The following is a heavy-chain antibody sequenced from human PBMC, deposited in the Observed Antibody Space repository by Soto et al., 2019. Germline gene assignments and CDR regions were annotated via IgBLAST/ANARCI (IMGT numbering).Heavy chain of an antibody. CDR1: GYTFTGYY. J-gene: IGHJ5*02. Sequence: QVQLVQSGAEVKKPGASVKVSCKASGYTFTGYYMHWVRQAPGQGLEWMGWINPNSGGTNYAQKFKGRVTMTRDTSIRPAYMELSRLRSDDTAVYYCARDRRSIAARPGYWFDPWGQGTLVTVSS. V-gene: IGHV1-2*02. CDR3: ARDRRSIAARPGYWFDP. CDR2: INPNSGGT. D-gene: IGHD6-6*01.